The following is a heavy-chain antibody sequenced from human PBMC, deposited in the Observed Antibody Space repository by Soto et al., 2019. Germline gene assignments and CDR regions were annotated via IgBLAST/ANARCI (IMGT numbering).Heavy chain of an antibody. D-gene: IGHD2-2*01. CDR2: IWYDGSNK. CDR3: ARDGPLPAAMHGYYYYYGMDV. V-gene: IGHV3-33*01. Sequence: GGSLRLSCAASGFTFSSYGMHWVRQAPGKGLEWVAVIWYDGSNKYYADSVKGRFTISRDNSKNTLYLQMNSLRAEDTAVYYCARDGPLPAAMHGYYYYYGMDVWGQGTTVTVSS. CDR1: GFTFSSYG. J-gene: IGHJ6*02.